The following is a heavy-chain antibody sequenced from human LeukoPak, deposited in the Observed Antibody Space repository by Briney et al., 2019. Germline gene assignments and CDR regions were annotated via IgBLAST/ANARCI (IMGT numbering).Heavy chain of an antibody. Sequence: GRSLRLSCEASGFTFRSYGMHWVRRAPGKGLEWVAVIWSDGNTKYYADSVEGRFNISRDNSKNTLFLQMDSLRVEDTAVYFCAKQRRFREYFFDYWGQGTLVTVSS. J-gene: IGHJ4*02. D-gene: IGHD2/OR15-2a*01. CDR1: GFTFRSYG. CDR2: IWSDGNTK. V-gene: IGHV3-33*06. CDR3: AKQRRFREYFFDY.